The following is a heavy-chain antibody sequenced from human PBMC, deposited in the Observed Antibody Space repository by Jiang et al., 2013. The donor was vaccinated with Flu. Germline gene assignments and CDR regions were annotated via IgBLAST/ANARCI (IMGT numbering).Heavy chain of an antibody. Sequence: QLVESGAEVKKAGESLTISCKTSGHRFPNYWINWVRQMPGKGLEWMGRIDPSDSHTNYNPSLQGHVTFSADESVSTAYLHWRSLKASDSAMYYCVRLTPTSSALSYWGQGTLVTVSS. CDR3: VRLTPTSSALSY. CDR2: IDPSDSHT. V-gene: IGHV5-10-1*03. D-gene: IGHD3-10*01. J-gene: IGHJ4*02. CDR1: GHRFPNYW.